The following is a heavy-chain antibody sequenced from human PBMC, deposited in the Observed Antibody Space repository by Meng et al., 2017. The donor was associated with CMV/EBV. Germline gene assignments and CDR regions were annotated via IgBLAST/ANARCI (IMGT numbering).Heavy chain of an antibody. D-gene: IGHD2-15*01. V-gene: IGHV4-34*01. CDR1: GGSFSGYY. CDR3: ASSLTYPDY. Sequence: QVQLQQWGAGLLNPSETLSLTCGVYGGSFSGYYWSWIRQPPVKGLEWIGEINHSGSTNYNPSLKSRVTISVDTSKNQFSLKLSSVTAADTAVYYCASSLTYPDYWGQGTLVTVSS. J-gene: IGHJ4*02. CDR2: INHSGST.